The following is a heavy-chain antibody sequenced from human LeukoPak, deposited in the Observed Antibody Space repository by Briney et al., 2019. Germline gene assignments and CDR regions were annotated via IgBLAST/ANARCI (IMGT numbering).Heavy chain of an antibody. Sequence: GGSLRLSCVVSGFTLSSDWMSWVRQAPGKGLEWVANIRKDGIEKYYVESVKGRFTISRDNAKNSLYLQMNSLRAEDTAVYYCARGRYSSRSGGYYFDIWGQGTLVTVSS. CDR2: IRKDGIEK. CDR3: ARGRYSSRSGGYYFDI. V-gene: IGHV3-7*01. D-gene: IGHD2-2*01. J-gene: IGHJ4*02. CDR1: GFTLSSDW.